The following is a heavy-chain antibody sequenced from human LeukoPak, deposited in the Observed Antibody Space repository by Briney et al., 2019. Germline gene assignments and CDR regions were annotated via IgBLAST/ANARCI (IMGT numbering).Heavy chain of an antibody. V-gene: IGHV4-59*10. D-gene: IGHD2-15*01. CDR3: ARAPSGCGGTCPSDH. Sequence: SETLSLTCAVYGGSFSNYFWSWIRQPAGKGLEWIGRIHDNGDSNHNPSLKSRVTMSLDTSRNQVSLKLASVTAADTAVYYCARAPSGCGGTCPSDHWGPGTQATVSS. J-gene: IGHJ4*02. CDR2: IHDNGDS. CDR1: GGSFSNYF.